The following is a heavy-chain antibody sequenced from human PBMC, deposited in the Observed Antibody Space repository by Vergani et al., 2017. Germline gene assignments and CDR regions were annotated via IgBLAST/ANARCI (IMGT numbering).Heavy chain of an antibody. CDR1: GFTFSAYY. Sequence: QVQLVESGGGLVKPGGSLRLSCAASGFTFSAYYMSWIRQAPGKGLEWVSYISSSSSYTNYADSVKGRFTISRDNAKNSLYLQMNSLRAEDTAVYYCARARSRGXFDYWGQGTLVTVSS. D-gene: IGHD3-16*01. J-gene: IGHJ4*02. CDR3: ARARSRGXFDY. V-gene: IGHV3-11*05. CDR2: ISSSSSYT.